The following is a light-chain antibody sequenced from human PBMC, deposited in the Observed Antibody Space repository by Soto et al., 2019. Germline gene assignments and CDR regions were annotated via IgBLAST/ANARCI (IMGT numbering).Light chain of an antibody. J-gene: IGKJ5*01. CDR3: QQRSNWPPVIT. CDR1: QTFSSH. Sequence: EIVLTQSPAPLSLSPGERATLSCRASQTFSSHLAWYQQKPGQAPRLLIYDASKRATGIPARFSGRGSGTDFTLTISSLEPEDFAVYYCQQRSNWPPVITFGQGTLLEIK. V-gene: IGKV3-11*01. CDR2: DAS.